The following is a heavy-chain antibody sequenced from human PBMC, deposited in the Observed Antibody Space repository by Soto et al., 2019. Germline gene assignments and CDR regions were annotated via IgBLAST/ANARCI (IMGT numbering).Heavy chain of an antibody. CDR1: GFTFSSYA. Sequence: GGSLTLSCAASGFTFSSYAMSWVRQAPGKGLEWVSAIRGSGGSTYYADSVKGRFTISRDNSKNTLYLQMNSLRAAGTAGYYCAKWGSITMVRGVPSYFDYWGQGTLVTVSS. D-gene: IGHD3-10*01. CDR2: IRGSGGST. V-gene: IGHV3-23*01. J-gene: IGHJ4*03. CDR3: AKWGSITMVRGVPSYFDY.